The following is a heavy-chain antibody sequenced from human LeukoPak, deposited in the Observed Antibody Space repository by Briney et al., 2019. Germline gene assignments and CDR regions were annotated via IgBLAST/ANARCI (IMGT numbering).Heavy chain of an antibody. Sequence: GESLKTSCKGSGYSFTSYWIGWVRQMPGKGLEWMGIIYPGDSDTRYSPSFQGQVTISADKSISTAYLQWSSLKASDTAMYYCARRGPIAAAGSDYWGQGTLVTVSS. D-gene: IGHD6-13*01. CDR1: GYSFTSYW. V-gene: IGHV5-51*01. J-gene: IGHJ4*02. CDR3: ARRGPIAAAGSDY. CDR2: IYPGDSDT.